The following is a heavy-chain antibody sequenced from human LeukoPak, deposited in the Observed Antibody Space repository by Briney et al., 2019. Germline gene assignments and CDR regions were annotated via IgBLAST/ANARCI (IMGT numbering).Heavy chain of an antibody. CDR3: ARPLTYYYESSGSDSFHI. CDR2: MWYDGSKQ. Sequence: PGRSLRLSCAASGFTFSSYGMHWVRQAPGKGLEWVAVMWYDGSKQYYVDSVKGRFTISRDNSKNMLYLQLNSLRAEDTAVYYCARPLTYYYESSGSDSFHIWGQGTVVTVSS. D-gene: IGHD3-22*01. V-gene: IGHV3-33*08. CDR1: GFTFSSYG. J-gene: IGHJ3*02.